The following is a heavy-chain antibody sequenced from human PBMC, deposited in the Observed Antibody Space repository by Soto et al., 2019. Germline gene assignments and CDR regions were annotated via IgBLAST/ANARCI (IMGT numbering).Heavy chain of an antibody. Sequence: QVQLVESGGGVVQPGRSLRLSCAASGFTFSSYAMHWVRQAPGKGLEWVAVISYDGSNKYYADSVKGRFTISRDNSKNTLYLKMTSLRAEDTAVYYCARDMVVAATDLGGGDYWGQGTLVTVSS. D-gene: IGHD2-15*01. V-gene: IGHV3-30-3*01. CDR3: ARDMVVAATDLGGGDY. CDR1: GFTFSSYA. CDR2: ISYDGSNK. J-gene: IGHJ4*02.